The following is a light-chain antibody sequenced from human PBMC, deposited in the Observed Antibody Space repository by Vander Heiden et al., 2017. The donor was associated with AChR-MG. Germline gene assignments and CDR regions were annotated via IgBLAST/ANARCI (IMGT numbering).Light chain of an antibody. CDR1: QSVLYSSNNKNY. J-gene: IGKJ1*01. V-gene: IGKV4-1*01. CDR2: WAS. Sequence: DIVMTQSPDSLAVSLGERATINCKSSQSVLYSSNNKNYLAWYQQKPGQPPKLLIYWASTRESGVHDRFSGSGSGTDFTLTISSLQAEDVAGYDGQHLRTFGQGTKVEIK. CDR3: QHLRT.